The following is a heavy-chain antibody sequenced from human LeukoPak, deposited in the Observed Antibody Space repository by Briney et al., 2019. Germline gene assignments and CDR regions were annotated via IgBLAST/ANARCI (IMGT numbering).Heavy chain of an antibody. J-gene: IGHJ4*02. D-gene: IGHD6-13*01. CDR1: GFTFSSYW. CDR2: INSDGSST. V-gene: IGHV3-74*01. Sequence: PGGSLRLSCAASGFTFSSYWMHWVRQAPGKGLVWVSRINSDGSSTSYADSVKGRFTISRYNAKNTLYLQMNSLRAEDTAVYYCARGGHSSSWDLFDYWGQGTLVTVSS. CDR3: ARGGHSSSWDLFDY.